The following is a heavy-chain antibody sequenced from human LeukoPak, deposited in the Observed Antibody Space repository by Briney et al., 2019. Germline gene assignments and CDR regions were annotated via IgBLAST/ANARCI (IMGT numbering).Heavy chain of an antibody. V-gene: IGHV1-8*01. J-gene: IGHJ4*02. D-gene: IGHD1-26*01. CDR2: MNPDTGDT. CDR3: TRGSLSGSSRDY. Sequence: ASVRVSCKASGYTFTAYDINWVRQAPGKGLDGMGWMNPDTGDTGYAQRFQGRVIMTRNTSIDTAYMELSGLSSEDTAVYYCTRGSLSGSSRDYWGQGALVTVSS. CDR1: GYTFTAYD.